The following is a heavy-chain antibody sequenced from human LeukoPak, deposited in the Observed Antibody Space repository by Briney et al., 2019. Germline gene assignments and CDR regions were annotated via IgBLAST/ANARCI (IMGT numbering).Heavy chain of an antibody. J-gene: IGHJ5*02. D-gene: IGHD3-3*01. Sequence: PGGSLRLSCAASGFTVSSNYMSWVRQAPGKGLGWVSVIYSGGSTYYADSVKGRFTISRDNSKNTLYLQMNSLRAEGTAVYYCAKYDFWSGYYQAWFDPWGQGTLVTVSS. CDR3: AKYDFWSGYYQAWFDP. CDR2: IYSGGST. CDR1: GFTVSSNY. V-gene: IGHV3-66*01.